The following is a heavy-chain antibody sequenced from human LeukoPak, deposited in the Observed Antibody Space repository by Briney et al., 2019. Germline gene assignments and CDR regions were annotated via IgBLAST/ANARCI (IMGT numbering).Heavy chain of an antibody. CDR2: TNHSGST. CDR3: ARIGQQLIDY. Sequence: PSETLSLTCAVYGGSFSGYYWSWIRQPPGKGLEWIGETNHSGSTNYNPSLKSRVTISVDTSKNQFSLKLSSVTAADTAVYYCARIGQQLIDYWGQGTLVTVSS. D-gene: IGHD6-13*01. J-gene: IGHJ4*02. V-gene: IGHV4-34*01. CDR1: GGSFSGYY.